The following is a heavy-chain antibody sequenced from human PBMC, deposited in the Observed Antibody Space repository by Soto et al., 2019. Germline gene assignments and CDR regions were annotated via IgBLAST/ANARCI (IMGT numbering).Heavy chain of an antibody. D-gene: IGHD2-21*01. CDR2: IYHNGIT. J-gene: IGHJ4*02. V-gene: IGHV4-4*02. CDR3: ATVPPRIVVVLAEFPT. CDR1: GTSISSTYW. Sequence: QVQLKQSGPGLVRPSGTLSLTCRVSGTSISSTYWWTWVRQSPGKGLEWIGEIYHNGITKYNPSLXGXVXLXXDKSNSQVSLKLTSVTAADTAVYYCATVPPRIVVVLAEFPTWGQGTLVTVSS.